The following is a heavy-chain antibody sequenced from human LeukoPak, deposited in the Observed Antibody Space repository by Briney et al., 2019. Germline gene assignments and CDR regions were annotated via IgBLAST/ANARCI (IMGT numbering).Heavy chain of an antibody. CDR3: VRDFDDYGDS. CDR2: FKPNQGGA. V-gene: IGHV1-2*02. Sequence: GASVQVSCKTSGYIFTRYYMQWVRLAPGQGLEWIAWFKPNQGGAKLPQKFDGRVTLSGDTSITTAYMELHRLTSDDTALYYCVRDFDDYGDSWGQGTLVTVSS. CDR1: GYIFTRYY. J-gene: IGHJ4*02.